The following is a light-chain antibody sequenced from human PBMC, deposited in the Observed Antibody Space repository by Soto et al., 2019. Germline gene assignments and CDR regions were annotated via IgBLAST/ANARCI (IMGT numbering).Light chain of an antibody. J-gene: IGLJ2*01. V-gene: IGLV2-8*01. Sequence: QSALTQPPSASGSPGQSVAISCSGTSSDVGGYNYVSWYQQHPAKAPKLMIYDVNKRPSGVPDRFSGSKSGNTASLTVSGPQAEDGADYFCISYAGSNKPAFGGGTKLTVL. CDR2: DVN. CDR1: SSDVGGYNY. CDR3: ISYAGSNKPA.